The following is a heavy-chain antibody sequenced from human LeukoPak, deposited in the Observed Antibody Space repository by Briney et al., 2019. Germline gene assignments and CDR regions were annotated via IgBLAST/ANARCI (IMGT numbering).Heavy chain of an antibody. V-gene: IGHV4-34*01. J-gene: IGHJ4*02. D-gene: IGHD3-10*01. CDR3: ARVRGPLDY. CDR1: GGSFSGCY. CDR2: INHSGST. Sequence: ETLSLTCAVYGGSFSGCYWSWIRQPPGKGVEWIAEINHSGSTNYNPSLKSRVTLSVDTSKNQFSLMLSSVTAADTAVYYCARVRGPLDYWGQGALVTVSS.